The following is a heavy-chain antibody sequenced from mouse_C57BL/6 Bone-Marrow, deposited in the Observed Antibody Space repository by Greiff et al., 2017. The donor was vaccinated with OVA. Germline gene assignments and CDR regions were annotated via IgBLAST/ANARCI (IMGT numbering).Heavy chain of an antibody. CDR2: INPNNGGT. CDR1: GYTFTDYY. J-gene: IGHJ1*03. D-gene: IGHD1-1*01. Sequence: VQLQQSGPELVKPGASVKISCKASGYTFTDYYMNWVKQSHGKSLEWIGDINPNNGGTSYNQKFKGKATLTVDKSSSTAYMELRSLTSEDSAVYYCARDYGSSYGYFDVWGTGTTVTVSS. CDR3: ARDYGSSYGYFDV. V-gene: IGHV1-26*01.